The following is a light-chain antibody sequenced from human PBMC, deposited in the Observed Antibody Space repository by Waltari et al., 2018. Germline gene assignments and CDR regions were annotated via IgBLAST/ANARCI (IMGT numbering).Light chain of an antibody. Sequence: QSALTQPASVSGSPGQSITISCTGTSREVGNYNLVSWYQQYPGKAPKVMIYADNRRPSGVSDRLSGSKSGNTASLTISGVQAEDEADYYCCSYAGSYTWVFGGGTKLTVL. J-gene: IGLJ3*02. CDR1: SREVGNYNL. CDR2: ADN. CDR3: CSYAGSYTWV. V-gene: IGLV2-23*01.